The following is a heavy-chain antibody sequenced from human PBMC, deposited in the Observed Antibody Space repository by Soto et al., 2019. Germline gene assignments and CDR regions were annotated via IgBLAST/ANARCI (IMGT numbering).Heavy chain of an antibody. CDR1: GFTFSSYA. CDR2: ISGSGGST. D-gene: IGHD4-4*01. CDR3: AKGLGRISKPVHYYYYGMDV. J-gene: IGHJ6*02. Sequence: EVQRLESGGGLVQPGGSLRLSCAASGFTFSSYAMRWVRQAPGKGLEWVSAISGSGGSTYYADSVKGRFTISRDNSKNALYLQMTSRRAEDTAVYYCAKGLGRISKPVHYYYYGMDVWGQGTTVTVSS. V-gene: IGHV3-23*01.